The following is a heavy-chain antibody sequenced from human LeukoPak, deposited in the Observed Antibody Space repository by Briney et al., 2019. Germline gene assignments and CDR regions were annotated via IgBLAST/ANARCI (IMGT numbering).Heavy chain of an antibody. D-gene: IGHD1-26*01. Sequence: ASVKVSCKASGYTFTGYYMHWVRQAPGQGLEWRGWINPNSGGTNYAQKFQGRVTMTRDTSISTAYMELRSLRSDDTAVYYCARDGDIDSGSYAYWGQGTLVTVSS. J-gene: IGHJ4*02. CDR2: INPNSGGT. CDR3: ARDGDIDSGSYAY. V-gene: IGHV1-2*02. CDR1: GYTFTGYY.